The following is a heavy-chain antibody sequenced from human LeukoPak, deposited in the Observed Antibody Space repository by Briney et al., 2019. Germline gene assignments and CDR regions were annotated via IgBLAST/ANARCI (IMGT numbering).Heavy chain of an antibody. J-gene: IGHJ6*03. D-gene: IGHD5-18*01. CDR1: GFPVSRNY. CDR3: ARGVGDAPAMVTLRYYYYYYCMDV. V-gene: IGHV3-53*01. Sequence: PGGSLRLSCAASGFPVSRNYMSWVRHPSGKGLEWVSVISSGGSPYYANSVKGRFTISTDNSKNTLNIQMNSLRAEDTAVYYCARGVGDAPAMVTLRYYYYYYCMDVWGKGTTVTVSS. CDR2: ISSGGSP.